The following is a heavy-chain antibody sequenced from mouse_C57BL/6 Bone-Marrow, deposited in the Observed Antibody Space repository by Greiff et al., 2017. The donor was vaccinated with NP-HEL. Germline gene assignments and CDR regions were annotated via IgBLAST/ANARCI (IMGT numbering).Heavy chain of an antibody. J-gene: IGHJ3*01. Sequence: DVKLQESVAELVRPGASVKLSCTASGFNIKNTYMHWVKQRPEQGLEWIGRIDPANGNTKYAPKFQGKATITADTSSNTAYLQLSSLTSEDTAIYYCARGAYGSSYPFAYWGQGTLVTVSA. CDR3: ARGAYGSSYPFAY. V-gene: IGHV14-3*01. CDR2: IDPANGNT. CDR1: GFNIKNTY. D-gene: IGHD1-1*01.